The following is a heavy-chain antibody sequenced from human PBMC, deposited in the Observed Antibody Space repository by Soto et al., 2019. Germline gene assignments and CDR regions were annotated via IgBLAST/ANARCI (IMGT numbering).Heavy chain of an antibody. J-gene: IGHJ4*02. CDR2: IYWDDDK. CDR3: ARHMTTNGYFDY. V-gene: IGHV2-5*02. CDR1: GFSLSTSGVG. D-gene: IGHD4-17*01. Sequence: QITLKESGPTLVKPTQTLTLSCTFSGFSLSTSGVGVGWIRQPPGKALEWLALIYWDDDKRYSPSLKSRLTITTDTSQNPVVLTMTNRDPGDTATYYCARHMTTNGYFDYWGQGTLVTVSS.